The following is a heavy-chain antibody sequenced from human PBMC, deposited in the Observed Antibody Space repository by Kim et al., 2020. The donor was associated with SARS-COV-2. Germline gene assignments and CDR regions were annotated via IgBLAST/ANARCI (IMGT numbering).Heavy chain of an antibody. V-gene: IGHV3-23*01. D-gene: IGHD6-19*01. J-gene: IGHJ4*02. CDR2: ISGSGGST. CDR3: AKDLLDSSGWYYFDY. Sequence: LSLTCAASGFTFSSYAMSWVRQAPGKGLEWVSAISGSGGSTYYADSVKGRFTISRDNSKNTLYLQMNSLRAEDTAVYYCAKDLLDSSGWYYFDYWGQGTLVTVSS. CDR1: GFTFSSYA.